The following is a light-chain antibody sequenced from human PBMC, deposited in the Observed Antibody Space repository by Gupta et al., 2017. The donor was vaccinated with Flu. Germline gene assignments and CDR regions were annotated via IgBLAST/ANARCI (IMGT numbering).Light chain of an antibody. Sequence: DVVMTQSPLSLPVTFGQPASISCRSSQGLVYSDGYTYLNWFQQRPGQAPRRLIYKVSKRDSGVPDRFSGSGSGTDFTLEISRVEAEDVGIYYCMQGTHWPWTFGQGTKVEIK. V-gene: IGKV2-30*01. CDR3: MQGTHWPWT. CDR2: KVS. J-gene: IGKJ1*01. CDR1: QGLVYSDGYTY.